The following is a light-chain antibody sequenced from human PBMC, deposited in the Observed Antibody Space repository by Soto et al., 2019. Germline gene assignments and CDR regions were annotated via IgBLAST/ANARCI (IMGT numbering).Light chain of an antibody. J-gene: IGKJ5*01. CDR1: QSVSGN. CDR2: GAS. Sequence: EMVMTQSPATLSVSPGERATHSCRASQSVSGNLAWYQQKPGQAPRLLIYGASTRATGIPARFSGSGSGTEFTLTISSLQSEDFAVYYCQQYNNWLITFGQGTRLEIK. V-gene: IGKV3-15*01. CDR3: QQYNNWLIT.